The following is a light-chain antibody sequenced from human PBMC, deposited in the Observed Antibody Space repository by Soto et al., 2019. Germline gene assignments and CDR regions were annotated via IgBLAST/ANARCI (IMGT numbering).Light chain of an antibody. CDR2: DSN. CDR1: QGIGST. J-gene: IGKJ5*01. CDR3: QHYVSPPIT. V-gene: IGKV3-15*01. Sequence: EIVLTQSPATLSVSPGERVALSCRASQGIGSTLAWYRQQPGQAPGLLIYDSNIRATGVPARFSGTRSGTEFTLTISRLEPEDFAVYYCQHYVSPPITFGQGTRLEIK.